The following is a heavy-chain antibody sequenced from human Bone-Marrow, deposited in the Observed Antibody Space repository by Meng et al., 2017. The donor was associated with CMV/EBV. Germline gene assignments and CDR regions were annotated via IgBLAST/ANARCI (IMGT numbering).Heavy chain of an antibody. J-gene: IGHJ6*02. CDR3: ARDHREGGSITIFGVVIISYYGMDV. CDR2: ISSSSSYI. CDR1: GFTFSSYS. Sequence: GESLKISCAASGFTFSSYSMNWVRQAPGKGREWVSSISSSSSYIYYADSVKGRFTISRDNAKNSLYLQMNSLRAEDTAVYYCARDHREGGSITIFGVVIISYYGMDVWGQGTTVTVSS. D-gene: IGHD3-3*01. V-gene: IGHV3-21*01.